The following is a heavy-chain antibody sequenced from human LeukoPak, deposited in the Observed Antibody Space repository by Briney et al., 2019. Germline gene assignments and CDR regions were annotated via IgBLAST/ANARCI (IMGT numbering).Heavy chain of an antibody. Sequence: GASVKVSCKASGYSFTEYYMHWVRQAPGQGLEWMGWVNPNSGGTNYAQKFQGRVTMTRDTSISTAYMELSSLRSDDTAVYYCARCYCSTTNCYYFDLWGQGTLVTVSS. J-gene: IGHJ4*02. D-gene: IGHD2-2*01. CDR3: ARCYCSTTNCYYFDL. CDR2: VNPNSGGT. CDR1: GYSFTEYY. V-gene: IGHV1-2*02.